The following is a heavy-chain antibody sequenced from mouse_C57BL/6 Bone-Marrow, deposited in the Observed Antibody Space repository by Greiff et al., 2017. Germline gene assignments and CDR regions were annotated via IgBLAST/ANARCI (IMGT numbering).Heavy chain of an antibody. CDR3: PYGNLGAMDY. J-gene: IGHJ4*01. Sequence: VQLQQSGAELVRPGASVTLSCKASGYTFTDYEMHWVKQTPVHGLEWIGAIDPETGGTAYNQKFKGKAILTADKSSSTAYMELSSQTSEDSAVYYWPYGNLGAMDYWGQGTSVTVSS. CDR2: IDPETGGT. V-gene: IGHV1-15*01. D-gene: IGHD2-1*01. CDR1: GYTFTDYE.